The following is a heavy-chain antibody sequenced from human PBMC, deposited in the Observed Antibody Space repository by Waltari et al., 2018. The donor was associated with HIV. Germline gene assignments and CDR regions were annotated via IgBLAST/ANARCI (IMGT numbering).Heavy chain of an antibody. CDR2: INPNSGGT. CDR1: GYTFTAYY. Sequence: QVQLVQSGAEVKNPGASVKVSCKASGYTFTAYYMHCVRQAPGQGLEWMGRINPNSGGTNYAQQFQGRVTMTRDTSISTAYMELSRLRSDDTAVYYCAREGARMTTMIYYYYGMDVWGQGTTVTVSS. CDR3: AREGARMTTMIYYYYGMDV. D-gene: IGHD4-4*01. V-gene: IGHV1-2*06. J-gene: IGHJ6*02.